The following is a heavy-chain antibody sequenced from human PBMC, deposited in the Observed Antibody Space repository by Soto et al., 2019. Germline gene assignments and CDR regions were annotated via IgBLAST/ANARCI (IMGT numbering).Heavy chain of an antibody. J-gene: IGHJ4*02. Sequence: PSETLSLTCAVYGGSFSGYYWSWIRQPPGKGLEWIGEINHSGSTNYNPSLKSRVTISVDTSKNQFSLKLSSVTAADTAVYYCARGGSFVRDSSSWYAGYWGQGTLVTVSS. CDR2: INHSGST. CDR3: ARGGSFVRDSSSWYAGY. V-gene: IGHV4-34*01. CDR1: GGSFSGYY. D-gene: IGHD6-13*01.